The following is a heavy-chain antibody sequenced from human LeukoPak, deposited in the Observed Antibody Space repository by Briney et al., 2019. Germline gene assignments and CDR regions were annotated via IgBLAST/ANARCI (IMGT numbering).Heavy chain of an antibody. CDR3: ARGGGGYLPYP. CDR2: IYYSGST. Sequence: SETLSLTCTVSGGSISSYYWSWIRQPPGKGLEWIGYIYYSGSTNYNPSLKSRVTISVDTSKNQFSLKLSSVTAADTAVYYCARGGGGYLPYPWGQGTLVTVSS. V-gene: IGHV4-59*01. CDR1: GGSISSYY. J-gene: IGHJ5*02. D-gene: IGHD2-21*01.